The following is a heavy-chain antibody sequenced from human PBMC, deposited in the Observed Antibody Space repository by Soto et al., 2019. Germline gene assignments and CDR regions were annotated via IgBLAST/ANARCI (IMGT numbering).Heavy chain of an antibody. CDR3: ASATSIAGAGKET. J-gene: IGHJ4*02. D-gene: IGHD6-19*01. V-gene: IGHV1-18*01. CDR2: ISFYNGHT. Sequence: QVQLVQSGGEVKKPGASVKVSCKASGDTVTNYGISWVRQAPGQGLEWLGWISFYNGHTNYALKFQDRITFTTDTSTSTASMELRSLTSDDTAVYYCASATSIAGAGKETWGQGTLVTVSS. CDR1: GDTVTNYG.